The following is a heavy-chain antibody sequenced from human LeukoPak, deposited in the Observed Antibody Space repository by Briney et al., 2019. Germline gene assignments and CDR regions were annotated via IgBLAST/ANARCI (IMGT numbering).Heavy chain of an antibody. V-gene: IGHV3-30-3*01. J-gene: IGHJ4*02. CDR2: ISYDGSNK. Sequence: GGSLRLSCAASGFTFSSYAMQWVRQAPGKGLEWVAVISYDGSNKYYADSVKGRFTISRDNSKNTLYLQMNSLRAEDTAVYYCAREIAADLGFDYWGQGTLVTVSS. D-gene: IGHD6-13*01. CDR3: AREIAADLGFDY. CDR1: GFTFSSYA.